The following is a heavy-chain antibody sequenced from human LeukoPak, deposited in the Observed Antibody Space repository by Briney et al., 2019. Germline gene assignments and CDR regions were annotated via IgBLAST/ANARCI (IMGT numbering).Heavy chain of an antibody. CDR3: AREEYCNSTTCYKAFDI. D-gene: IGHD2-2*02. Sequence: ASVKVSCTASGYTFTSYGISWVRQAPGQGLEWMGWISAYNGNTYFAQNLQGRVTMTTDTSTSTAYMELRSLRSDDTAVYYCAREEYCNSTTCYKAFDIWGQGTMVTVSS. CDR1: GYTFTSYG. J-gene: IGHJ3*02. CDR2: ISAYNGNT. V-gene: IGHV1-18*01.